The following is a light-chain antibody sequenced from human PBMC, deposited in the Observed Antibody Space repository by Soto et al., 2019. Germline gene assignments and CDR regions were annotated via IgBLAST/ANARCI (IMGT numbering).Light chain of an antibody. J-gene: IGKJ4*01. CDR3: QQYNNWPLS. Sequence: IVMTHSPVTLSVSPGERATLSCRASQSVRSNLAWYQQKPGQAPRLLIYGASTTATGIPARFSGSGSGTEFTLTISSLQSEDFAVYYCQQYNNWPLSFGGGTKVDIK. V-gene: IGKV3-15*01. CDR1: QSVRSN. CDR2: GAS.